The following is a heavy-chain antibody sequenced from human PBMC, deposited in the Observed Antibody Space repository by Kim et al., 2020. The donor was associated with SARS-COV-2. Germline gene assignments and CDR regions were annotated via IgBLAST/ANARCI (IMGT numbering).Heavy chain of an antibody. J-gene: IGHJ4*02. CDR3: AKDRAAAAMYYFDY. D-gene: IGHD6-13*01. Sequence: AESVKGRFTISRDNAKNSLYLQMNTLRAEDTALYYCAKDRAAAAMYYFDYWGQGTLVTVSS. V-gene: IGHV3-9*01.